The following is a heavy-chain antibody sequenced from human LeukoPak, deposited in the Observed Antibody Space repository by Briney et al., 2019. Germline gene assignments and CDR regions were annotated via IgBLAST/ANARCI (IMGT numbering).Heavy chain of an antibody. V-gene: IGHV3-30*18. CDR2: ISYDGRNK. CDR1: GFTFSSYA. J-gene: IGHJ4*02. CDR3: VKDGDDSGWNYFDY. D-gene: IGHD6-19*01. Sequence: SGGSLRLSCAASGFTFSSYAMSWVRQAPGKGLEWVAVISYDGRNKYYADSVKGRFTISRDNSQNTLSLQMNSLRAEDTAVYYCVKDGDDSGWNYFDYWGQETQVIVSS.